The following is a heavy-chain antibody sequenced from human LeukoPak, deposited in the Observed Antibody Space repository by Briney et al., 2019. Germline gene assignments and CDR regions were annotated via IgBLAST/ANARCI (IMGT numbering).Heavy chain of an antibody. Sequence: ASVKISCKVSGYTFTDYYMHWVQQAPGKGLEWMGLVDPEDGETIYAEKFQGRVTITADTSTDTAYMELSSLRSEDTAVCYCATMEDHDYGDYDFSYWGQGTLVTVSS. V-gene: IGHV1-69-2*01. J-gene: IGHJ4*02. CDR3: ATMEDHDYGDYDFSY. CDR1: GYTFTDYY. CDR2: VDPEDGET. D-gene: IGHD4-17*01.